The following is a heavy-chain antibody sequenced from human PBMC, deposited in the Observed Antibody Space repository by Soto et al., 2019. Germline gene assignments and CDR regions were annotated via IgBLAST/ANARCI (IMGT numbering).Heavy chain of an antibody. CDR3: ARVGSSYSYYFDY. J-gene: IGHJ4*02. CDR1: GGTFSSYA. CDR2: IIPIFGTA. V-gene: IGHV1-69*13. D-gene: IGHD6-13*01. Sequence: ASVKVSCKASGGTFSSYAISWVRQAPGQGLEWMGGIIPIFGTANYAQKFQGRVTITADESTSTAYMELSSLRSEDTAVYYCARVGSSYSYYFDYWGRGTLVTVSS.